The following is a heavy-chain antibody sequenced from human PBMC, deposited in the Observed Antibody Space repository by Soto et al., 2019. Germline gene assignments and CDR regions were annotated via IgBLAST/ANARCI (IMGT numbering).Heavy chain of an antibody. D-gene: IGHD3-10*01. CDR1: GGSISSGGYY. CDR2: IYYSGST. J-gene: IGHJ4*02. CDR3: ARGVTMVRGVIHTPYFDY. Sequence: TLSLTCTVSGGSISSGGYYWSWIRQHPGKGLEWIGYIYYSGSTYYNPSLKSRVTISVDTSKNQFSLKLISVTAADTAVYYCARGVTMVRGVIHTPYFDYWGQGTLVTVSS. V-gene: IGHV4-31*03.